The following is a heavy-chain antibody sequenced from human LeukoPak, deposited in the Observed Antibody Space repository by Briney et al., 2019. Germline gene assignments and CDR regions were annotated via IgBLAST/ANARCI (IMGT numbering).Heavy chain of an antibody. Sequence: ASVKVSCKASGYTFTSYYMHWVRQAPGQGLEWMGIINPSGGSTSYAQKFQGRVTMTRDMSTSTVYMELSSLRSEDTAVYYCAREAGGKAVAGPGSWFDPWGQGTLVTVSS. CDR2: INPSGGST. V-gene: IGHV1-46*01. CDR1: GYTFTSYY. J-gene: IGHJ5*02. D-gene: IGHD6-19*01. CDR3: AREAGGKAVAGPGSWFDP.